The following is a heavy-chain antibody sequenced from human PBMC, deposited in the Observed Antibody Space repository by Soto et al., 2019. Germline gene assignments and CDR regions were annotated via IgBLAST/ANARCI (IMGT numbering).Heavy chain of an antibody. J-gene: IGHJ5*02. V-gene: IGHV4-59*01. D-gene: IGHD3-16*01. CDR1: GGSIGNYF. CDR2: IYYNGDT. CDR3: ARDRYPYAPGRGFDP. Sequence: QVQLQESGPGLLKPSETLSLTCTVSGGSIGNYFWSWIRQPPGSGLDWIGYIYYNGDTSYNPSLQSRVTMSVDSCNAPLYLKPPSVTAADAAVYYCARDRYPYAPGRGFDPWGQGTLVTVSS.